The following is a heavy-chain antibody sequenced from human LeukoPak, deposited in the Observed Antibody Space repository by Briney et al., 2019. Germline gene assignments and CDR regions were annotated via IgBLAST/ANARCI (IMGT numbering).Heavy chain of an antibody. CDR3: ARVDPDSSSTLEVFDY. D-gene: IGHD6-6*01. Sequence: SETMSLTRTVSGGSISSYYWSWIRQPPGKGLEWIGYIYYSGSTNYNPSLKSRVTISVDTSKNQFSLKLSSVTAADTAVYYRARVDPDSSSTLEVFDYWGRGSLVTVSS. CDR2: IYYSGST. V-gene: IGHV4-59*01. CDR1: GGSISSYY. J-gene: IGHJ4*02.